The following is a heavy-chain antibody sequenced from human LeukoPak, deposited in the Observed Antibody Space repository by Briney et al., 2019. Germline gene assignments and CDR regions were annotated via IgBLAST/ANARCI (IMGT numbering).Heavy chain of an antibody. CDR1: GYSISSGYY. CDR3: ARDPAAAVNWYFDL. D-gene: IGHD6-13*01. Sequence: SETLSLTCTVSGYSISSGYYWGWIRQPAGKGLEWIGRIYASGSTNYNPSLKSRVTISVDTSKNQFSLKLSSVTAADTAVYYCARDPAAAVNWYFDLWGRGTLVTVSS. CDR2: IYASGST. V-gene: IGHV4-38-2*02. J-gene: IGHJ2*01.